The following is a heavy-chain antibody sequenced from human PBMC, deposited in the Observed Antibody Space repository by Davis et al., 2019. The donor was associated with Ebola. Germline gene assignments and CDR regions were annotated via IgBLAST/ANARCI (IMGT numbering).Heavy chain of an antibody. J-gene: IGHJ5*02. Sequence: MPSETLSLTCAVSGGSISSGGYSWSWIRQPPGKGLEWIGYIYHSGITYYNPSLKSRVTISVDRSKHQFSRKLSSVTAADTSVDFCARSKPCGSSFWFDPWGQGTLVTVSS. CDR1: GGSISSGGYS. D-gene: IGHD6-13*01. CDR2: IYHSGIT. V-gene: IGHV4-30-2*01. CDR3: ARSKPCGSSFWFDP.